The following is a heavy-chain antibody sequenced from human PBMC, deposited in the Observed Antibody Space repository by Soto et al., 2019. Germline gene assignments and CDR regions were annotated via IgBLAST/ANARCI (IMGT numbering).Heavy chain of an antibody. V-gene: IGHV3-30*18. Sequence: GGSLRLSCAASGFIFNSYDMHWVRQAPGKGLEWMAFLSHDGSKRFYADSVKGRITISRDNFNNTLLLQMHSLRPEDTGVYYCVKDLRRCYDSSGYYYYYYGMDVWGKGTTVKVSS. CDR1: GFIFNSYD. D-gene: IGHD3-22*01. CDR3: VKDLRRCYDSSGYYYYYYGMDV. J-gene: IGHJ6*04. CDR2: LSHDGSKR.